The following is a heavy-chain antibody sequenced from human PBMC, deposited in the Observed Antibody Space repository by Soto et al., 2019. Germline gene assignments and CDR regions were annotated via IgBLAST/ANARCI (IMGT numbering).Heavy chain of an antibody. V-gene: IGHV1-69*12. Sequence: QVQLVQSGAEVKKPGSSVKVSCKASGGTFSSYAISWVRQAPGQGLEWMGGIIPIFGTANYAQKFQGRVTITADESTSTAYTELSSLRSEDTAVYYCARPTRYYYDSSGQSAWFDPWGQGTLVTVSS. CDR1: GGTFSSYA. CDR2: IIPIFGTA. CDR3: ARPTRYYYDSSGQSAWFDP. D-gene: IGHD3-22*01. J-gene: IGHJ5*02.